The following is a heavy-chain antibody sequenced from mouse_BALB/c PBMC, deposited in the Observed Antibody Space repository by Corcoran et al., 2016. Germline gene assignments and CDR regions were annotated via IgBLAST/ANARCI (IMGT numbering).Heavy chain of an antibody. V-gene: IGHV14-3*02. D-gene: IGHD2-1*01. CDR2: IDPANGST. J-gene: IGHJ2*01. CDR1: GFNIKDTY. Sequence: EVQLQQSGAELVKPGASVKLSCTAPGFNIKDTYMHWVKQRPEQGMEWIGRIDPANGSTKYDPKFQGKATMTADTSSNTVYLQLSSLTSEATAVYYCGRSREGNYVVYWGQGTTLTVSS. CDR3: GRSREGNYVVY.